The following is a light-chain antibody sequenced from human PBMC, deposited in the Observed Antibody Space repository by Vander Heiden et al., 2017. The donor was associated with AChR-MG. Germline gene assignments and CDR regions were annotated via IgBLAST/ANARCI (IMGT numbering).Light chain of an antibody. V-gene: IGKV1-39*01. J-gene: IGKJ2*01. CDR2: AAS. CDR3: QQSYSTPGWT. Sequence: DIQMTQSPSSLSASVGDRVTITCRASQRISSYLNWYQQKPGKAPKLLIYAASSLQSGVPSRFSGSGSGTDFTLTISSLQPEDFATYYCQQSYSTPGWTFGQGTKLEIK. CDR1: QRISSY.